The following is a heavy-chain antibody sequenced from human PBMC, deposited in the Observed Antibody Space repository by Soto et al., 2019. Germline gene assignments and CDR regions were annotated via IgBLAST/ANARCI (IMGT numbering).Heavy chain of an antibody. J-gene: IGHJ6*02. CDR3: ARRLYYDSSGFEGGGMDV. CDR1: GGSISSSSYY. D-gene: IGHD3-22*01. Sequence: QLQLQESGPGLVKPSETLSLTCTVSGGSISSSSYYWGWIRQPPGKGLEWIGSIYYSGSTYYNPSLKRRVTISVATSKNQFSLKLSSVTAADTAVYYCARRLYYDSSGFEGGGMDVWGQGTTVTVSS. V-gene: IGHV4-39*01. CDR2: IYYSGST.